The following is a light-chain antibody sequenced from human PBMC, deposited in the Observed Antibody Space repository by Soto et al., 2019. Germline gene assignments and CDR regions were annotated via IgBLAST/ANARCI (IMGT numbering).Light chain of an antibody. CDR1: QSISSN. CDR2: GES. J-gene: IGKJ1*01. Sequence: EIVMTQSPATLSVSPGERATLSCRASQSISSNLAWYQQKPGQAPRLLIYGESTSATGIPARFSGSGSGTEFTLTISSLHSEDFAVYYCHQYNNWPPWTFGQGTKVEIK. CDR3: HQYNNWPPWT. V-gene: IGKV3D-15*01.